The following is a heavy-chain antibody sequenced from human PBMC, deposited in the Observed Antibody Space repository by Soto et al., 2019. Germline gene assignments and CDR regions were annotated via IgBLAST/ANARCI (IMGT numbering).Heavy chain of an antibody. CDR3: ARSSIRDYYFAY. D-gene: IGHD6-6*01. Sequence: SETLSLTCTVSGGSISSSSYYWGWIRQPPGKGLEWIGSMYYSGNTYYNPSLESRVTISVDTSKNQFSLKLSSVTAADTAVYFCARSSIRDYYFAYWGQGTLVTVSS. CDR2: MYYSGNT. CDR1: GGSISSSSYY. V-gene: IGHV4-39*01. J-gene: IGHJ4*02.